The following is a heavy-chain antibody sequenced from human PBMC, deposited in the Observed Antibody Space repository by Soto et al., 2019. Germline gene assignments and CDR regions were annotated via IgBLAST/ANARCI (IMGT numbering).Heavy chain of an antibody. J-gene: IGHJ4*02. V-gene: IGHV3-23*01. Sequence: EVQLLESGGGLVQPGGSLRLSCAASGFTFGSYAMTWVRQAPGKGLEWVSSISGSGSAYYAGSVKGRFTISRDNSKNTLYLQMNSLGAEDTAVYYWAKDLVYYYDSSGYYAYTVWGQGTLVTVSS. CDR2: ISGSGSA. CDR3: AKDLVYYYDSSGYYAYTV. CDR1: GFTFGSYA. D-gene: IGHD3-22*01.